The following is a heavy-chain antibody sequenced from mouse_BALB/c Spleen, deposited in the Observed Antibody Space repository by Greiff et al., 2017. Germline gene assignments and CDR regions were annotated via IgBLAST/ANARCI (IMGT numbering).Heavy chain of an antibody. CDR3: ARGGDDGFAY. CDR2: ISNGGGST. Sequence: DVMLVESGGGLVQPGGSLKLSCAASGFTFSSYTMSWVRQTPEKRLEWVAYISNGGGSTYYPDTVKGRFTISRDNAKNTLYLQMSSLKSEDTAMYYCARGGDDGFAYWGQGTLVTVSA. CDR1: GFTFSSYT. V-gene: IGHV5-12-2*01. D-gene: IGHD2-12*01. J-gene: IGHJ3*01.